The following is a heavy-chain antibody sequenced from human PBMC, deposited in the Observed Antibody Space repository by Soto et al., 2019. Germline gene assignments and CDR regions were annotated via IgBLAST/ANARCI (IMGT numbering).Heavy chain of an antibody. V-gene: IGHV3-48*01. CDR2: ISSSSSTI. CDR3: ARELVVAATGYGMDV. J-gene: IGHJ6*02. CDR1: GFTFSSYS. Sequence: PGGSLRLSCAASGFTFSSYSMNWVRQAPGKGLEWVSYISSSSSTIYYADSVKGRFTISRDNAKNSLYLQMNSLRAEDTAVYYCARELVVAATGYGMDVWGQGTTVTVSS. D-gene: IGHD2-15*01.